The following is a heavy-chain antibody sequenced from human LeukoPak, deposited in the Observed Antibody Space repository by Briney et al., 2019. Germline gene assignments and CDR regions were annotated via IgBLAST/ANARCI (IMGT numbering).Heavy chain of an antibody. CDR1: GFTFSSYG. D-gene: IGHD3-3*01. CDR3: ARDTDFWSGYPFHYYYYMDV. V-gene: IGHV3-7*01. CDR2: IKQDGSEK. J-gene: IGHJ6*03. Sequence: GGSLRLSCAASGFTFSSYGMHWVRQAPGKGLEWVANIKQDGSEKNYVDSVKGRFTISRDNANNSLYLQMNSLRAEDTAVYYCARDTDFWSGYPFHYYYYMDVWGKGTTVTVSS.